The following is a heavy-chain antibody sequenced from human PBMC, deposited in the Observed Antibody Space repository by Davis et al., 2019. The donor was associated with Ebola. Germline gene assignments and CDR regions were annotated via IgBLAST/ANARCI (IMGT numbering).Heavy chain of an antibody. CDR2: IYSGGGT. CDR3: TRAVWSGYSRGAFDI. Sequence: LSLTCAASGFTVSSNYMSWVRQAPGKGLEWVSVIYSGGGTYYADSVKGRFTISRDNSKNTVYLQMNSLGVEDTAVYFCTRAVWSGYSRGAFDIWGQGTMVTVSS. V-gene: IGHV3-53*01. D-gene: IGHD3-3*01. J-gene: IGHJ3*02. CDR1: GFTVSSNY.